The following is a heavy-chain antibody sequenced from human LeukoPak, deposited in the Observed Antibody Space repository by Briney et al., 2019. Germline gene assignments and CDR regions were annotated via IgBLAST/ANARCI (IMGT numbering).Heavy chain of an antibody. CDR3: ARDSLSGVRGDYFDY. CDR2: ISGNSDTI. Sequence: PGGSLRLSCAASGFTFSSYSLNWVRQAPGKGLEWVSYISGNSDTIYYADSVRGRFTISRDNAEKSLYLQMNSLREEDTAVYYCARDSLSGVRGDYFDYWGQGTLVTVSS. V-gene: IGHV3-48*02. D-gene: IGHD3-10*01. J-gene: IGHJ4*02. CDR1: GFTFSSYS.